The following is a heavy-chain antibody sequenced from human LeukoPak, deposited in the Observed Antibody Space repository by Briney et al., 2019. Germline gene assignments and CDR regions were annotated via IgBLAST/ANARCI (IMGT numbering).Heavy chain of an antibody. D-gene: IGHD3-3*01. V-gene: IGHV4-38-2*02. CDR2: IYHSGST. J-gene: IGHJ5*02. CDR3: AREIWDFSNWFDP. CDR1: GYSISSGYY. Sequence: SETLSLTCTVSGYSISSGYYWGWIRQPPGKGLEWIANIYHSGSTYYNPSLKSRVTISVDTSKNQFSLKLSSVTAADTAVYYCAREIWDFSNWFDPWGQGTLVTVSS.